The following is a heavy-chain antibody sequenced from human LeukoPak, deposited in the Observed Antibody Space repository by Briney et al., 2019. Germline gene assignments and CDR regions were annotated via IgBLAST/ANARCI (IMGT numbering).Heavy chain of an antibody. CDR3: AREKTTYYYGSGSTDAFDI. J-gene: IGHJ3*02. Sequence: ASVKVSCKASGYTFTGYYMHWVRQAPGQGLEWMGWINPNSGGTNYAQKFQGRVTMTRDTSISTAYMELSRLRSDDTAVYYCAREKTTYYYGSGSTDAFDIWGQGTMVTVSS. CDR2: INPNSGGT. V-gene: IGHV1-2*02. CDR1: GYTFTGYY. D-gene: IGHD3-10*01.